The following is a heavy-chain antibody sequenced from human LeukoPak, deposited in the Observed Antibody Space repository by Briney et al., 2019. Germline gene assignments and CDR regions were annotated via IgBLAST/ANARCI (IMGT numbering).Heavy chain of an antibody. V-gene: IGHV3-48*03. D-gene: IGHD1-26*01. CDR1: GFTFSSYE. Sequence: PGGSLRLSCAASGFTFSSYEMNWVRQAPGKGLEWVSYISSSGSTIYYADSVKGRFTISRDNAKNSLYLQINSLRAEDTAVYYCARAGLVGATGDYWGQGTLVTVSS. J-gene: IGHJ4*02. CDR2: ISSSGSTI. CDR3: ARAGLVGATGDY.